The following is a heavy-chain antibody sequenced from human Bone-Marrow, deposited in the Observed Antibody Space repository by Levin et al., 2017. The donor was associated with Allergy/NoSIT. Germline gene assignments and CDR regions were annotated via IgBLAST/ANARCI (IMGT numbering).Heavy chain of an antibody. Sequence: SGGSLRLSCAASGFAFSDYYMSWIRQAPGKGLEWVSYIYSSGGFTTYYADSVKGRFTITRDNDRKSVYLEMHSLRAEDTAVYYCARDYGYGFDYWGQGTLVAVSS. CDR1: GFAFSDYY. CDR2: IYSSGGFTT. J-gene: IGHJ4*02. D-gene: IGHD5-18*01. CDR3: ARDYGYGFDY. V-gene: IGHV3-11*01.